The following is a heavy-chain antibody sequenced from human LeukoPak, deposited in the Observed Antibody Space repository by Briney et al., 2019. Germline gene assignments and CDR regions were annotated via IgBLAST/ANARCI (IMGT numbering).Heavy chain of an antibody. CDR3: AKDQYQLGSYSDY. D-gene: IGHD2-2*01. V-gene: IGHV3-9*01. J-gene: IGHJ4*02. Sequence: GGSLRLSCAASGFTFDDYAMHWVRQAPGKGLEWVSGISWNSGSIGYADSVKGRFTISRDNAKNSLYLQMNSLRAEDTALYYCAKDQYQLGSYSDYWGQGTLVTVSS. CDR2: ISWNSGSI. CDR1: GFTFDDYA.